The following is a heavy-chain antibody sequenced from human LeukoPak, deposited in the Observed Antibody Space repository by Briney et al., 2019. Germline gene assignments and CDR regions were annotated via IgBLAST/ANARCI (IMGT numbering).Heavy chain of an antibody. CDR2: INPNSGGT. D-gene: IGHD3-22*01. J-gene: IGHJ5*02. Sequence: ASVKVSCKASGYTYTGYYMHWVRQAPGQGLEWMGWINPNSGGTNNAQKFQGRVTMTRNTSISTAYMELSRLRSDDTAVYYCARDSNNYDSSGYYNWFDPWGQGTLVTVSS. CDR3: ARDSNNYDSSGYYNWFDP. V-gene: IGHV1-2*02. CDR1: GYTYTGYY.